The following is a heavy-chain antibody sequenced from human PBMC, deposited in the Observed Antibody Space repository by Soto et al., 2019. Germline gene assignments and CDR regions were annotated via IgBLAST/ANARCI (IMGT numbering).Heavy chain of an antibody. CDR3: APFPPYYGSAS. D-gene: IGHD3-10*01. V-gene: IGHV6-1*01. CDR1: GDSVSSTSAA. CDR2: TYYRSKWYS. J-gene: IGHJ4*02. Sequence: PSQTLSLTCAISGDSVSSTSAAWSWIRQSPSRGLEWLGRTYYRSKWYSDYAVSVKSRITINPDTSKNQFSLQLNSVTPEDTAVYYCAPFPPYYGSASWGQGTLVTVSS.